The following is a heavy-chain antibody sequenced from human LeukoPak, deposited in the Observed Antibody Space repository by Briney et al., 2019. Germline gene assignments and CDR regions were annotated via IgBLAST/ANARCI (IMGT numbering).Heavy chain of an antibody. D-gene: IGHD3-22*01. CDR1: GYSISSGYY. CDR2: ISSSSSYI. V-gene: IGHV3-21*01. J-gene: IGHJ5*02. CDR3: ARDSGYYPA. Sequence: ETLSLTCTVSGYSISSGYYWGWIRQPPGKGLEWVSSISSSSSYIYYADSVKGRFTISRDNAKNSLYLQMNSLRAEDTAVYYCARDSGYYPAWGQGTLVTVSS.